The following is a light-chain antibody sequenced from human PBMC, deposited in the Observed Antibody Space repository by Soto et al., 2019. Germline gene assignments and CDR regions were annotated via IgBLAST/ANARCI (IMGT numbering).Light chain of an antibody. CDR3: QQRGNWPPWT. V-gene: IGKV3-11*01. Sequence: EIVLTQSPATLSLSPGERATLSCRASQSVRSSLAWYQQKPGQAPRLLIYDASNRATGIPARFSGSGSGTDFTLTISSLEPEDFAVYYCQQRGNWPPWTFGQGTKADIK. CDR1: QSVRSS. CDR2: DAS. J-gene: IGKJ1*01.